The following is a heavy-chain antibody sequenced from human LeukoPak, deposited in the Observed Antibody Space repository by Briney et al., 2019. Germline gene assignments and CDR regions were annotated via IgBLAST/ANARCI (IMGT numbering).Heavy chain of an antibody. J-gene: IGHJ4*02. V-gene: IGHV3-23*01. D-gene: IGHD5-18*01. Sequence: PGGSLRLSCAASGFTFSSYAMSWVRQAPGKGLEWVSAISGSGGSTYYADSVKGRFTISRDNAKNSLYLQMNSLRAEDAAVYYCSRLRGYSYGYADYWGQGTLVTVSS. CDR3: SRLRGYSYGYADY. CDR1: GFTFSSYA. CDR2: ISGSGGST.